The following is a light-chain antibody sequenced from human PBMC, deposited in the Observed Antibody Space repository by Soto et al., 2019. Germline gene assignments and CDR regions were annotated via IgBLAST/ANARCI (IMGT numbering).Light chain of an antibody. V-gene: IGKV3-20*01. CDR2: DVC. CDR3: QQYGSSGT. CDR1: QRVSSF. J-gene: IGKJ1*01. Sequence: ESLLTPSRATVHLDPGERTTLSCRASQRVSSFLSWYHQKPRQAPRLLIYDVCNRAPGIPARFSGSGYGNDFTLNIHRLDTEEFAVYYCQQYGSSGTLGQGP.